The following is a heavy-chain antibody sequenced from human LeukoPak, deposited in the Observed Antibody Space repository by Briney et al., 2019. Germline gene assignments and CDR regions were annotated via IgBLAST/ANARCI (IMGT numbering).Heavy chain of an antibody. CDR1: GYTCTGYY. CDR3: ARVFGVPAAIYYYGMDV. J-gene: IGHJ6*02. V-gene: IGHV1-2*02. Sequence: GASVKVSCRASGYTCTGYYMHWVRQAPGQGLEWMGWIDPNSGGTNYAQKFQGRVTMTRDTSISTAYMELSRLRSDDTAVYYCARVFGVPAAIYYYGMDVWGQGTTVTVSS. CDR2: IDPNSGGT. D-gene: IGHD2-2*01.